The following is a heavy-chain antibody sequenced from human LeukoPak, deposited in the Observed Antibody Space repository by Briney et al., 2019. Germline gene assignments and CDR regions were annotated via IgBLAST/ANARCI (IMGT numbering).Heavy chain of an antibody. D-gene: IGHD5-12*01. CDR1: GFTFNSCA. J-gene: IGHJ4*02. V-gene: IGHV3-23*01. CDR2: ISGTGGST. Sequence: GGSLRLSCAASGFTFNSCAMSWVRQAPGKGLEWVSVISGTGGSTYYADSVKGRFTISRDNSKNTLYLQMNSLRAEDTAVYYCAKAPRSYSGYHFEYFDYWGQGTLVTVSS. CDR3: AKAPRSYSGYHFEYFDY.